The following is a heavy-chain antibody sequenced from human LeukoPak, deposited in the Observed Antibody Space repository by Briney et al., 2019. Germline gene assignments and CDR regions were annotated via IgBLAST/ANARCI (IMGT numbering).Heavy chain of an antibody. D-gene: IGHD2-21*02. J-gene: IGHJ4*02. V-gene: IGHV1-2*02. CDR2: INPNSGGA. CDR3: ARLTEEAPRVTAPYFDY. Sequence: GASVKVSCKASGYTFTGYYMHWVRQAPGQGLEWMGWINPNSGGASSAQKFQGRVTMTRDTSLSTAYMELSRLASDDTAIYYCARLTEEAPRVTAPYFDYWGQGTLVTVSS. CDR1: GYTFTGYY.